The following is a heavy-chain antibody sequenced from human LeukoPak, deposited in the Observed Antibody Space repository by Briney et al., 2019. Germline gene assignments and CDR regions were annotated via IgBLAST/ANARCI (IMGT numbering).Heavy chain of an antibody. Sequence: ASVKVSYKASGYTFTSYGISWVRQAPGQGLEWMGWISAYNGNTNYAQKLQGRVTMTTDTSTSTAYMELRSLRSDDTAVYYCQTYYYDSSGYYLDYWGQGTLVTVSS. J-gene: IGHJ4*02. CDR1: GYTFTSYG. CDR2: ISAYNGNT. D-gene: IGHD3-22*01. V-gene: IGHV1-18*01. CDR3: QTYYYDSSGYYLDY.